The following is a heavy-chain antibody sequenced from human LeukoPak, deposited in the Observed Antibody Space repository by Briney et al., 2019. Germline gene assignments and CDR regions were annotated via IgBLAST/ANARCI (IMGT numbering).Heavy chain of an antibody. CDR3: ARDLQGDNIVVVPAATPNWFDP. CDR2: ISSSSSYI. J-gene: IGHJ5*02. CDR1: GFTVSSYY. D-gene: IGHD2-2*01. Sequence: GSLRLSCAASGFTVSSYYMSWVRQAPGKGLEWVSSISSSSSYIYYADSVKGRFTISRDNAKNSLYLQMNSLRAEDTAVYYCARDLQGDNIVVVPAATPNWFDPWGQGTLVTVSS. V-gene: IGHV3-21*01.